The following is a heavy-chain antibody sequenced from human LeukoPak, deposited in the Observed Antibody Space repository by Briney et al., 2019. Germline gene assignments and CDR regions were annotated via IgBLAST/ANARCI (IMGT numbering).Heavy chain of an antibody. CDR2: ISSSSSSFI. CDR3: ARSILASPIYFDY. CDR1: GFTFSSYA. Sequence: AGGSLRLSCAASGFTFSSYAMNWVRQAPGMGLEWVSSISSSSSSFIYYADSVKGRFTISRDSAKKSLYLQMNSLRAEDTAVYFCARSILASPIYFDYWGQGTLVTVSS. D-gene: IGHD1-26*01. J-gene: IGHJ4*02. V-gene: IGHV3-21*01.